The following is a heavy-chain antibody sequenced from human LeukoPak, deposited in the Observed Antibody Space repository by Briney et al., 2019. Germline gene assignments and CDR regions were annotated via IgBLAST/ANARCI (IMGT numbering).Heavy chain of an antibody. CDR3: ARDNPRSYYYYMDV. J-gene: IGHJ6*03. V-gene: IGHV1-2*02. CDR1: GFTFTGYY. D-gene: IGHD1-14*01. Sequence: ASVKVSCKASGFTFTGYYMHWVRQAPGQGLEWMGWINPNSGGTNYAQKFQGRVTMTRDTSITTAYMELTSLRSDDTAVYYCARDNPRSYYYYMDVWGKGTTVTVSS. CDR2: INPNSGGT.